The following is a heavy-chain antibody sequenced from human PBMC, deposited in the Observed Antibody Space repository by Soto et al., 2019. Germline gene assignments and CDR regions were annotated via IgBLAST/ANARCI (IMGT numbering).Heavy chain of an antibody. CDR1: GFTFSSYG. Sequence: PGGSLRLSCVASGFTFSSYGMHWVRQAPGKXLEWVALISYDGSNKYYADSVKGRFTISRDNSKHTLYLQMSSLRPEDTSVYYCGKGVATTRSYYSYYGMDVWGQGTTVTVSS. CDR2: ISYDGSNK. V-gene: IGHV3-30*18. CDR3: GKGVATTRSYYSYYGMDV. D-gene: IGHD5-12*01. J-gene: IGHJ6*02.